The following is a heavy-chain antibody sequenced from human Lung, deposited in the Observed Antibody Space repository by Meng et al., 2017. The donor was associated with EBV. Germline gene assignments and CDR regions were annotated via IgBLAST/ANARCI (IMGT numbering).Heavy chain of an antibody. CDR2: IYYSGST. CDR1: GGSISSYY. D-gene: IGHD2-15*01. CDR3: AREWCSGGSCYPDY. Sequence: QVQLQESGPGLVKPSETLSLTCTVSGGSISSYYWSWIRQPPGKGLEWIGYIYYSGSTYYNPSLKSRVTISVDTSKNQFSLKLSSVTAADTAVYYCAREWCSGGSCYPDYWGQGTLVTVSS. J-gene: IGHJ4*02. V-gene: IGHV4-30-4*01.